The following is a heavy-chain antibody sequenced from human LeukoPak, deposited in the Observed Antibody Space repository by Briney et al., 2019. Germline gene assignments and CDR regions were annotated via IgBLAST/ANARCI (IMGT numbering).Heavy chain of an antibody. Sequence: SQTLSLTCAISGDSVSSKRAAWNWIRQSPSRGLEWLGRTFYRSKWFYDYAPSLGSRITIYADTSKNQYSLRLSSVTPEDTAVYFCARDSAIGLDALDIWGHGTLVTVSS. CDR1: GDSVSSKRAA. D-gene: IGHD2-2*02. V-gene: IGHV6-1*01. CDR3: ARDSAIGLDALDI. J-gene: IGHJ3*02. CDR2: TFYRSKWFY.